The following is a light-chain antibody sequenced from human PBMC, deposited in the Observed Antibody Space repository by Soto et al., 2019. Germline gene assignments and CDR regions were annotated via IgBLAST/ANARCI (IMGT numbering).Light chain of an antibody. CDR3: QQTNSFPRT. Sequence: DIQMTQSPSTLSASVGDRVTITCRASRPIKSWLAWYQQKPGKAPKLLIYEASSLESGVPSRFSGSGSGTDFTLTISSLQPEDFATYYCQQTNSFPRTFGQGTRLEIK. V-gene: IGKV1-5*03. CDR1: RPIKSW. CDR2: EAS. J-gene: IGKJ5*01.